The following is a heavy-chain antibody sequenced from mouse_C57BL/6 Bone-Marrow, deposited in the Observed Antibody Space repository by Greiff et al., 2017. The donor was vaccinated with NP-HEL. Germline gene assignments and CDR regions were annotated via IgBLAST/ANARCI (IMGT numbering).Heavy chain of an antibody. D-gene: IGHD1-1*01. J-gene: IGHJ2*01. V-gene: IGHV1-18*01. CDR1: GYTFTDYN. CDR2: INPNNGGT. CDR3: ARGALIYYYGSSYDFFDY. Sequence: VQLQQSGPELVKPGASVKIPCKASGYTFTDYNMDWVKQSHGKSLEWIGDINPNNGGTIYNQKFKGKATLTVDKSSSTAYMELRSLTSEDTAVYYCARGALIYYYGSSYDFFDYWGQGTTLTVSS.